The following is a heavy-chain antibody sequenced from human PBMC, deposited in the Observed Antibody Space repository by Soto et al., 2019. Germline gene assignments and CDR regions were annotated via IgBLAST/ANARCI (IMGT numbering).Heavy chain of an antibody. CDR3: VRRNVSATGIDWFDP. Sequence: ASVKVSCKASGYTFTSYGIHWVRQAPGQRLEWMGWINAANGDTKYSPKFQGRVTITRDTSASTAYMELSSLRSEDTAVYYCVRRNVSATGIDWFDPWGQGTLVTVSS. D-gene: IGHD6-13*01. CDR1: GYTFTSYG. V-gene: IGHV1-3*01. J-gene: IGHJ5*02. CDR2: INAANGDT.